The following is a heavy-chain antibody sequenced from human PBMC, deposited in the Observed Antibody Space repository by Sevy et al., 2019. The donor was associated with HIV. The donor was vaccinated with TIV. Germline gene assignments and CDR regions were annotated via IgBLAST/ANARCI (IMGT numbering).Heavy chain of an antibody. V-gene: IGHV3-20*04. CDR1: GFTFDDYG. CDR3: ARGLVGATARLGQWFDS. D-gene: IGHD1-26*01. J-gene: IGHJ5*01. CDR2: INWNGGTT. Sequence: GESLKISCAASGFTFDDYGMTWVRQAPGKGLEWVSGINWNGGTTAYADSVKGRFTIFRDNAKNSLYLEMNSLRAEDTALYYCARGLVGATARLGQWFDSWGQGTLVTVSS.